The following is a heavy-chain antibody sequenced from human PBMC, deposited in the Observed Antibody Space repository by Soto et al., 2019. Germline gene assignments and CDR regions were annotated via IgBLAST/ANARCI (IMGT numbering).Heavy chain of an antibody. CDR1: GFTFTRYS. V-gene: IGHV3-21*06. Sequence: EVQLVESGGGLVKPGGSLRLSCAASGFTFTRYSMNWVRQAPGKGLEWVSSISSTTNYIYYGASMKGRFTISRDNAKNSLYLEMNSLRAEDTAVYYCARESEDLTSTFAYWGQGTLVSVSS. CDR3: ARESEDLTSTFAY. CDR2: ISSTTNYI. J-gene: IGHJ4*02.